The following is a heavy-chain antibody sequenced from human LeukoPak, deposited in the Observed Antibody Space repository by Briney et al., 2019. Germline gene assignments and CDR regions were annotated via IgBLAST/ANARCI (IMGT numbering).Heavy chain of an antibody. D-gene: IGHD6-13*01. CDR1: GYTFTSYD. Sequence: ATVKISCKVSGYTFTSYDINWVRQATGQGLEWMGWMNPNSGNTGYAQKFQGRVTITRNTSISTAYMELSSLRSEDTAVYYCARAHRGIAAAGTQYWFDPWGQGTLVTVSS. CDR3: ARAHRGIAAAGTQYWFDP. J-gene: IGHJ5*02. V-gene: IGHV1-8*03. CDR2: MNPNSGNT.